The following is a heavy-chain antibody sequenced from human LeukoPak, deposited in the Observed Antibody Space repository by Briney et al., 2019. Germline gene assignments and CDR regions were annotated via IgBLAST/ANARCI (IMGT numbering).Heavy chain of an antibody. J-gene: IGHJ4*02. CDR1: GGTFSSYA. Sequence: SVKVSCKASGGTFSSYAISWVRQAPGQGLEWMGGIIPVFGTANYAQKFQGRLTITADESTSTAYMELSSLRSEDTAVYYCARDPGYNDRSGYYHMYYFDNWGQGTLVTVSS. V-gene: IGHV1-69*13. D-gene: IGHD3-22*01. CDR2: IIPVFGTA. CDR3: ARDPGYNDRSGYYHMYYFDN.